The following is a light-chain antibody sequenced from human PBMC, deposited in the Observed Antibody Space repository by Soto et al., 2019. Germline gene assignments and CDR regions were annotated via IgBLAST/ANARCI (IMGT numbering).Light chain of an antibody. CDR2: GAS. V-gene: IGKV3-20*01. CDR3: QQYDSSPVT. CDR1: QSVSSSY. Sequence: EIVLTQSPGTLSLSPGERATLSCRASQSVSSSYLAWYQQKPGQAPRLLIYGASSRATGIPDRFSGSESGTDFTLTISRLEPEDFAVYYCQQYDSSPVTFGHGTKVEIK. J-gene: IGKJ1*01.